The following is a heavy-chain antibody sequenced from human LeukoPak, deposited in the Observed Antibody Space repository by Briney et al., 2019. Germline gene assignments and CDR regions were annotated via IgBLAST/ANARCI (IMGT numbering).Heavy chain of an antibody. J-gene: IGHJ3*02. Sequence: GESLKISWKGFGYRFNNFWIGWGRQMPGKGLEWMTIIYPGESDTRNSPSFQGQGTISADKSITTAYLQWSSLKASDSAMYYCARQKYSSGLDAFDIWGQGTMVTVSS. V-gene: IGHV5-51*01. CDR1: GYRFNNFW. D-gene: IGHD5-18*01. CDR3: ARQKYSSGLDAFDI. CDR2: IYPGESDT.